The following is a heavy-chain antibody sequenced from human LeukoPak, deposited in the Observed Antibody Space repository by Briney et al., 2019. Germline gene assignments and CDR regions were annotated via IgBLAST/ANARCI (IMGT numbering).Heavy chain of an antibody. CDR1: GGTFSSYA. J-gene: IGHJ4*02. CDR3: ARFRYSGSYADY. V-gene: IGHV1-69*13. D-gene: IGHD1-26*01. Sequence: ASVKVSCKASGGTFSSYAISWVRQAPGQGLEWMGGIIPIFGTANYAQKFQGRVTITADESTSTAYMELSSLRSDDTAVYYCARFRYSGSYADYWGQGTLVTVSS. CDR2: IIPIFGTA.